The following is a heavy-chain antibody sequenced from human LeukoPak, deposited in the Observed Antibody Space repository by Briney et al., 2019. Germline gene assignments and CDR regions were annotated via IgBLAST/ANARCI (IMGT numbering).Heavy chain of an antibody. V-gene: IGHV4-59*01. CDR1: GGSISSYY. J-gene: IGHJ3*02. D-gene: IGHD6-13*01. CDR2: IYYSGST. Sequence: SETLSLTCTVSGGSISSYYWSWIRQPPGKGLEWIGYIYYSGSTNYNPSLKSRVTISADTSKNQFSLKLSSVTAADTAVYYCAREDGIAAAGTGLPFDIWGQGTMVTVSS. CDR3: AREDGIAAAGTGLPFDI.